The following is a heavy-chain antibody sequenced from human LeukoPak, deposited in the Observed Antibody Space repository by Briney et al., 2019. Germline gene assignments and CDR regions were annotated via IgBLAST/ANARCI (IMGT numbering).Heavy chain of an antibody. CDR3: ARDQGTWWFDP. CDR2: IYNSGST. V-gene: IGHV4-59*01. Sequence: RPSETLSLTCTVSGGSISSSYWSWIRHPPGKGLEWIGCIYNSGSTNYNPSLKSRVTISVDMSKNQFSLKLSSVTAADTAVYYCARDQGTWWFDPWGQGTLVTVSS. D-gene: IGHD3-10*01. CDR1: GGSISSSY. J-gene: IGHJ5*02.